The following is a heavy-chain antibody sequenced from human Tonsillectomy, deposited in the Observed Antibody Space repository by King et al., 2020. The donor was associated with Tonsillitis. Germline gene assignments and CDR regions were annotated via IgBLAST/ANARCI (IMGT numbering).Heavy chain of an antibody. CDR3: ARVREASDFWSTYYLYFDT. J-gene: IGHJ4*02. Sequence: VQLVESGAEVKKPGASVKVSCRASGYTFTDHSLHWVRQAPGQGLEWMGWIHPNGGGTNFAQKFQGRVTLTRETSISTAYMELKRLRSDDTAVYYCARVREASDFWSTYYLYFDTWGQGTLVTVSS. CDR2: IHPNGGGT. CDR1: GYTFTDHS. D-gene: IGHD3-3*01. V-gene: IGHV1-2*02.